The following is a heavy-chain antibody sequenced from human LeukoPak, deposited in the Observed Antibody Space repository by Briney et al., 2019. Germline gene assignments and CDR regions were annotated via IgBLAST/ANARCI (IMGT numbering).Heavy chain of an antibody. CDR2: MNPNSGNT. CDR3: ARSITMVRDDAFDI. J-gene: IGHJ3*02. Sequence: ASVKVSCKASGYTFTSYDINWVRQATGQGLEWMGWMNPNSGNTGYAQKFQGRVTMTRSTSISTAYMELSSLRSEDTAVYYCARSITMVRDDAFDIWGQGTMVTVSS. V-gene: IGHV1-8*01. D-gene: IGHD3-10*01. CDR1: GYTFTSYD.